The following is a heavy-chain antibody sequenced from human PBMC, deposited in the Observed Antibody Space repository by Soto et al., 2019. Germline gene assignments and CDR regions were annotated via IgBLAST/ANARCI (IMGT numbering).Heavy chain of an antibody. Sequence: EVQLLESGGGLGQPGGSLRLSCAASGFTFSSQAMTWVRQAPGKGLEWISGISGSGGSTYYADSVKGRFTISRDNSKDTLYLQMNSLRAEDTAVYYCANVERSMVRGYWGQGTLVTVSS. V-gene: IGHV3-23*01. D-gene: IGHD3-10*01. CDR1: GFTFSSQA. J-gene: IGHJ4*02. CDR3: ANVERSMVRGY. CDR2: ISGSGGST.